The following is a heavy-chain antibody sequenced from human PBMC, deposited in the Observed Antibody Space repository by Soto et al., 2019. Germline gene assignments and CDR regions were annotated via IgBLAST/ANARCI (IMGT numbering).Heavy chain of an antibody. V-gene: IGHV1-18*04. Sequence: AAVKVSCKASGYSFTDCHIHWVRQAPGQGLEWLGRISANNGNTNNAQKFQGRVTMTTDTSTSTAYMELRRLTSDDTAVYYCARDRVTIFGVVIYYYYGMDVWGQGTTVTVSS. CDR1: GYSFTDCH. CDR3: ARDRVTIFGVVIYYYYGMDV. CDR2: ISANNGNT. J-gene: IGHJ6*02. D-gene: IGHD3-3*01.